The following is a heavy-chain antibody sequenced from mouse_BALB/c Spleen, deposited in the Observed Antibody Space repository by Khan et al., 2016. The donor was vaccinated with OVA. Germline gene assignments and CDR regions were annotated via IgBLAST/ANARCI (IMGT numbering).Heavy chain of an antibody. CDR1: GYTFTDYS. V-gene: IGHV9-2-1*01. CDR2: INTETGEP. CDR3: AKGIPYAMDY. J-gene: IGHJ4*01. Sequence: QIQLVQSGPELKKPGETVKISCKASGYTFTDYSMHRVKQAPGKGLKWMGWINTETGEPTYADDFKGRFAFSLETSASTAYLQINNLKNEDTATYFCAKGIPYAMDYWGQGTSVTVSS.